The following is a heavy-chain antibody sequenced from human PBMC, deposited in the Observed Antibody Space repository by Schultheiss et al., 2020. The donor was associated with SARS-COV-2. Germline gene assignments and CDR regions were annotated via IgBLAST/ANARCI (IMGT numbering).Heavy chain of an antibody. J-gene: IGHJ4*02. V-gene: IGHV4-59*10. D-gene: IGHD3-16*01. CDR3: ARKGALGELRLDY. Sequence: SETLSLTCAVYGGSFSGYYWSWIRQPAGKGLEWIGRIYTSGSTNYNPSLKSRVTMSVDTSKNQFSLKLSSVTAADTAVYYCARKGALGELRLDYWGQGTLVTVSS. CDR2: IYTSGST. CDR1: GGSFSGYY.